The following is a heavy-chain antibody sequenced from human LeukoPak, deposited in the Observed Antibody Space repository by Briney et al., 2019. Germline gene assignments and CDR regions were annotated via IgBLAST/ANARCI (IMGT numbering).Heavy chain of an antibody. Sequence: NPSETLSLTCTVSGGSISSYYWSWIRQPPGKGLEWIGYIYYTGNTNYNPSLKSRVTISVDTSKNQFSLKLSSVTAADTAVYYCARNVGDGYNSLGGYWGQGTLVTVSS. CDR1: GGSISSYY. D-gene: IGHD5-24*01. CDR2: IYYTGNT. J-gene: IGHJ4*02. V-gene: IGHV4-59*08. CDR3: ARNVGDGYNSLGGY.